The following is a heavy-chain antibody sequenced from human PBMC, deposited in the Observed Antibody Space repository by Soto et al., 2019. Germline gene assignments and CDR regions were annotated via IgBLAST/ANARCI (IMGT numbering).Heavy chain of an antibody. CDR3: ARVWYLDYYDSSGYSYHYYRLDV. D-gene: IGHD3-22*01. J-gene: IGHJ6*02. V-gene: IGHV6-1*01. CDR2: TYYRSKWYN. Sequence: PSQTLSLTCAISGDSVSSNSAAWNWIRQSPSRGLEWLGRTYYRSKWYNDYAVSVKSRITINPDTSKNQFSLQLNSVTPEDTAVYYCARVWYLDYYDSSGYSYHYYRLDVWGQGTTVTVSS. CDR1: GDSVSSNSAA.